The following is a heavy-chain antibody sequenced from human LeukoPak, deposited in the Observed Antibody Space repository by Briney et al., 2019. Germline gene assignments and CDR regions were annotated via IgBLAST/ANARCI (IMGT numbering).Heavy chain of an antibody. D-gene: IGHD2-2*01. J-gene: IGHJ4*02. Sequence: GGSLRLSCAASGFTFSSYSMNCVRQAPGKGLEWVSYISSSSSTIYYADSAKGRFTVSRDNAKNSLYLQMNSRRAEDTAVYYCARDLGEDIVVVPAAFDYWGQGTLVTVSS. CDR2: ISSSSSTI. V-gene: IGHV3-48*04. CDR1: GFTFSSYS. CDR3: ARDLGEDIVVVPAAFDY.